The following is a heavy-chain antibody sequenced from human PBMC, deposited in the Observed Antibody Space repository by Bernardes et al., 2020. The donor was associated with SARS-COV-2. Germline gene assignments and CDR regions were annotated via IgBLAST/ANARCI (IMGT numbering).Heavy chain of an antibody. J-gene: IGHJ6*02. CDR3: ARGGPALLYYYYYGMDV. D-gene: IGHD2-2*01. CDR2: IYYSGST. V-gene: IGHV4-61*01. CDR1: GGSISSANW. Sequence: SETLSLTCTVSGGSISSANWWSWVRQPPGKGLEWIGYIYYSGSTNYNPSLKSRVTISVDTSKNQFSLKLSSVTAADTAVYYCARGGPALLYYYYYGMDVWGQGTTVTVSS.